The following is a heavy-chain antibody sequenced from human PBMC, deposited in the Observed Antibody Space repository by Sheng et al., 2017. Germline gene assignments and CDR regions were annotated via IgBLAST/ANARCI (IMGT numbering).Heavy chain of an antibody. Sequence: QVQLQQWGAGLLKPSETLSLTCAVYGGSFSGYYWSWIRQPPGKGLEWIGEINHSGSTNYNPSLKSRVTISVDTSKNQFSLKLSSVTAADTAVYYCARGRSTTVVTPGDYWGQGNPGHRLL. J-gene: IGHJ4*02. CDR3: ARGRSTTVVTPGDY. CDR2: INHSGST. CDR1: GGSFSGYY. D-gene: IGHD4-17*01. V-gene: IGHV4-34*01.